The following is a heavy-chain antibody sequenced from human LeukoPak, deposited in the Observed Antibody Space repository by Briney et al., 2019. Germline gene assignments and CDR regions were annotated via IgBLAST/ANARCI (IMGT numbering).Heavy chain of an antibody. CDR1: GFTFSSYG. CDR2: ISYDGSNK. V-gene: IGHV3-30*18. Sequence: PGGSLRLSCAASGFTFSSYGMYWVRQAPGKGLEWVAIISYDGSNKYYGDSVKGRFTISRDNSKNTLYLQMNSLRAGDTAVYYCAKDSQKTISRNNWFDPWGQGTLVTVSS. D-gene: IGHD2/OR15-2a*01. J-gene: IGHJ5*02. CDR3: AKDSQKTISRNNWFDP.